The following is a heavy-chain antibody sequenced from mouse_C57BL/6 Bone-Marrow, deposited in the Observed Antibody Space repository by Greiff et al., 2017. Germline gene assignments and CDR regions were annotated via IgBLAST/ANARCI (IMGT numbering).Heavy chain of an antibody. CDR3: ARWLLPYAMDY. V-gene: IGHV1-18*01. Sequence: VQLQQSGPELVKPGASVKIPCKASGYTFTDYNMDWVKQSHGKSLEWIGDINPNNGGTICNQKFKGKATLTVDKSSSTAYMELRSLTSEDTAVYYCARWLLPYAMDYWGQGTSVTVSS. CDR2: INPNNGGT. J-gene: IGHJ4*01. D-gene: IGHD2-3*01. CDR1: GYTFTDYN.